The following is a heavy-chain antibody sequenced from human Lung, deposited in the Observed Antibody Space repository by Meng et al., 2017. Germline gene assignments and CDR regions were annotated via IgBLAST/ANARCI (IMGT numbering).Heavy chain of an antibody. Sequence: QVHLHQGGAGLLSPSETLSLTCVVSGGSFSDYYWSWIRQPPGKGLEWIGEINHSGSTNYNPSLESRATISVDTSQNNLSLKLSSVTAADSAVYYCARGPTTMAHDFDYWGQGTLVTVSS. V-gene: IGHV4-34*01. CDR2: INHSGST. J-gene: IGHJ4*02. CDR1: GGSFSDYY. D-gene: IGHD4-11*01. CDR3: ARGPTTMAHDFDY.